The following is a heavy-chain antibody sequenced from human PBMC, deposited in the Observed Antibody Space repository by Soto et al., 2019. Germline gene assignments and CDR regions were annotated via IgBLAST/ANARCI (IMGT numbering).Heavy chain of an antibody. CDR3: ARTKANKWFDP. V-gene: IGHV3-7*03. Sequence: SLRLSCAASGFTFINYWMSWVRQAPGKGLEWVANIKQDGGEKYYVDSVKGRFTISRDNAKNSLYLQMNSLRAEDTAVYYCARTKANKWFDPWGQGTLGTVSS. CDR2: IKQDGGEK. CDR1: GFTFINYW. D-gene: IGHD1-26*01. J-gene: IGHJ5*02.